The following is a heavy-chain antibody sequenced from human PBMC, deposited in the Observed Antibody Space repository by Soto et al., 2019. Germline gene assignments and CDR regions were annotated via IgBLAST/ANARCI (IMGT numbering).Heavy chain of an antibody. Sequence: QVQLVDSGGGLVPPGGSLRLSCAGSGFTFGDSYMSWIRQAPGKGLEWLSYISPGSRYPAYADSVKGRFTISRDNAKRSLYLQMMSLTAEDTAIYYCVRGGGGGLFDPWGQGTMVTVSS. CDR3: VRGGGGGLFDP. V-gene: IGHV3-11*06. D-gene: IGHD2-15*01. CDR1: GFTFGDSY. CDR2: ISPGSRYP. J-gene: IGHJ5*02.